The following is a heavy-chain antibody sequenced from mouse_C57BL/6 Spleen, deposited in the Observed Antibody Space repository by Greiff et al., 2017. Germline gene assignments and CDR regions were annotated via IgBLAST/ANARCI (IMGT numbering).Heavy chain of an antibody. V-gene: IGHV5-6*02. J-gene: IGHJ2*01. CDR3: ASGLTFDY. CDR1: GFTFSSYG. CDR2: ISSGGSYT. Sequence: EVMLVESGGDLVKPGGSLKLSCAASGFTFSSYGMSWVRQTPDKRLEWVATISSGGSYTYYPDSVKGRFTISRDNAKNTLYLQMSSLKSEDTAMYYCASGLTFDYWGQGTTLTVSS.